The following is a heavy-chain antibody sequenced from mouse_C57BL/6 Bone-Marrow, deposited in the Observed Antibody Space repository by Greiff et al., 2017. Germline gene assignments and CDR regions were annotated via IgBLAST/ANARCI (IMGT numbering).Heavy chain of an antibody. Sequence: EVQLQQSGPELVKPGASVKISCKASGYSFTDYNMNWVKQSNGKSLEWIGVINPNYGTTSYNQKFKGKATLTVDQSSSTAYMQLNSLTSEDSAVYYGASRYYGSSYWYFDVWGTGTTITVSS. CDR3: ASRYYGSSYWYFDV. CDR1: GYSFTDYN. CDR2: INPNYGTT. V-gene: IGHV1-39*01. D-gene: IGHD1-1*01. J-gene: IGHJ1*03.